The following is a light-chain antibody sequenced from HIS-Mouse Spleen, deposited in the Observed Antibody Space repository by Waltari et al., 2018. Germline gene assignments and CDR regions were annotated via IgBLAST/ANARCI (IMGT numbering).Light chain of an antibody. CDR1: SSHVGCSNY. CDR2: EVS. J-gene: IGLJ2*01. Sequence: QSALTQPASVSGSPGQSIPIPCPGTSSHVGCSNYVSWYQQHPGKAPKLMIYEVSNRPSGVSNRFSGSKSGNTASLTISGLQAEDEADYYCSSYTSSSTLVFGGGTKLTVL. V-gene: IGLV2-14*01. CDR3: SSYTSSSTLV.